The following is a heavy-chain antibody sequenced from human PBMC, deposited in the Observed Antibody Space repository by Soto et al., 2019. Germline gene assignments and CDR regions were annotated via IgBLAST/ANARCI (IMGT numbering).Heavy chain of an antibody. CDR3: ARDKSTMEGYNQLGS. D-gene: IGHD5-12*01. CDR1: GYSIRSNMW. Sequence: SETLSLTCSVSGYSIRSNMWWSWVRQSPGRGLEWIGDIYHSGATNYNPSLKSRLTMSVDKSKNEFSMKLVSVTAADTAIYFCARDKSTMEGYNQLGSWGPGTLVTVSS. J-gene: IGHJ1*01. CDR2: IYHSGAT. V-gene: IGHV4-4*02.